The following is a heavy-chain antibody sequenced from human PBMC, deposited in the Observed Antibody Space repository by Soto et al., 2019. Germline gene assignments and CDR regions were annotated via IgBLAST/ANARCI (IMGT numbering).Heavy chain of an antibody. D-gene: IGHD2-2*02. V-gene: IGHV1-18*01. CDR3: AKGRGYCSSTSCYTAGTEYFQH. CDR1: GYTFTSYG. Sequence: QVQLVQSGAEVKKPGASVKVSCKASGYTFTSYGISWLRQAPGQGLEWMVWISAYNGNTNYAQKLQGRVTMTTDTSTSTAYMELRSLRSDDTAVYYCAKGRGYCSSTSCYTAGTEYFQHWGQGTLVTVSS. CDR2: ISAYNGNT. J-gene: IGHJ1*01.